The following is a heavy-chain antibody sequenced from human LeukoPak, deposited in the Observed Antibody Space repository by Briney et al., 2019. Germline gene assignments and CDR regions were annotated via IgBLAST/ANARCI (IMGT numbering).Heavy chain of an antibody. CDR2: IYSGGST. Sequence: GGSLRLSCAASGFTVSSNYMSWVRQAPGKGLEWVSGIYSGGSTYYADSVKGRFTISRDNSKNTLYLQMNSLRAEDTAVYYCARDIGRDYYDSSGYYPAYWGQGTLVTVSS. V-gene: IGHV3-53*01. CDR1: GFTVSSNY. J-gene: IGHJ4*02. CDR3: ARDIGRDYYDSSGYYPAY. D-gene: IGHD3-22*01.